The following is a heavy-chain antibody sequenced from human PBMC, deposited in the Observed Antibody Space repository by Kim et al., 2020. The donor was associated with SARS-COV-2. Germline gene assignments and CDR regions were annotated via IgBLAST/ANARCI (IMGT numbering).Heavy chain of an antibody. J-gene: IGHJ5*02. CDR1: GFTFINAW. CDR2: IKGKADGWTI. V-gene: IGHV3-15*01. CDR3: TTHAWLDP. Sequence: GGSLRLSCAASGFTFINAWMSWVRQAPGKGLEWVGRIKGKADGWTIDYAAPVKGRFTIPRDDSKDTVYLQMNSLKTEDTAVYYCTTHAWLDPLGQGTQVT.